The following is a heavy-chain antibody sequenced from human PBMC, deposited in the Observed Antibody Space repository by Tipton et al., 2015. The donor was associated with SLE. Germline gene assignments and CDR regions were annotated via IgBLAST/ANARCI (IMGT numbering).Heavy chain of an antibody. D-gene: IGHD3-9*01. CDR1: GVSIRTHY. J-gene: IGHJ5*02. CDR3: ARGGLVIFHWFDP. Sequence: TLSLTCSVSGVSIRTHYWSWIRQSPGKGLEGIVYTYNNDRTKYNPSLQSRVTVSVDPSKNQFSLKLSPVTAADTAVYYCARGGLVIFHWFDPWGQGTLVTVSS. CDR2: TYNNDRT. V-gene: IGHV4-59*11.